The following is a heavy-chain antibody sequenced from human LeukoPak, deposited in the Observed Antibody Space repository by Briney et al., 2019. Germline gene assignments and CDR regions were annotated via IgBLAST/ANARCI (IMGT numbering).Heavy chain of an antibody. V-gene: IGHV3-23*01. CDR2: ISGSGGST. Sequence: GGSLRLSCAASGFTFSSYAMSWVRQAPGKGLEWVSAISGSGGSTYYADSVKGRFTISGDNSKNTLYLQMNSLRAEDTAVYYCAKDSRITMVRGVRFDPWGQGTLVTVSS. CDR1: GFTFSSYA. J-gene: IGHJ5*02. D-gene: IGHD3-10*01. CDR3: AKDSRITMVRGVRFDP.